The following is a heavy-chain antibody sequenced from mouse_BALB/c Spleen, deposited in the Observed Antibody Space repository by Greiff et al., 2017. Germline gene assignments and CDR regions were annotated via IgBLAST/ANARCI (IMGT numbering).Heavy chain of an antibody. V-gene: IGHV5-12-1*01. CDR2: ISSGGGST. CDR1: GFAFSSYD. Sequence: VQLKESGGGLVKPGGSLKLSCAASGFAFSSYDMSWVRQTPEKRLEWVAYISSGGGSTYYPDTVKGRFTISRDNAKNTLYLQMSSLKSEDTAMYYCARHVLDYWGQGTTLTVAS. CDR3: ARHVLDY. J-gene: IGHJ2*01.